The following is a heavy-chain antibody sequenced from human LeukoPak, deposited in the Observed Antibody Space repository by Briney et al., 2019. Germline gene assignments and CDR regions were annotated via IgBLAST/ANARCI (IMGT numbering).Heavy chain of an antibody. V-gene: IGHV3-48*04. CDR2: ISSTGATI. CDR3: ARSEEGGSGSYWYYFDY. CDR1: EFTFGSCS. J-gene: IGHJ4*02. D-gene: IGHD3-10*01. Sequence: GGSLRLSCAASEFTFGSCSMNWVRRAPGKGLEWVSYISSTGATIYYADSVKGRFTISRDNAKNSLYLQMNSLRAEDTAVYYCARSEEGGSGSYWYYFDYWGQGTLVTVSS.